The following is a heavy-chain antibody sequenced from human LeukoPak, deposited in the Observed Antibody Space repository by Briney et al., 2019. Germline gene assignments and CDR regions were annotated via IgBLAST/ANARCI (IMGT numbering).Heavy chain of an antibody. CDR3: ARDALVAHXFDI. CDR2: IYSGGST. CDR1: GFTVSSNY. V-gene: IGHV3-53*01. Sequence: PGGSLRLSCAASGFTVSSNYMNWVRQGPGKGLEWVSVIYSGGSTYYADSVKGRFTISRDNSKNALYLQMNSLRAEDTAVYYCARDALVAHXFDIWGQGTMVTVSS. D-gene: IGHD5-12*01. J-gene: IGHJ3*02.